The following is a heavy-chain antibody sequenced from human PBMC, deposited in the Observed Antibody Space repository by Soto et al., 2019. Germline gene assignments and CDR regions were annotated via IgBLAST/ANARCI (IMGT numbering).Heavy chain of an antibody. CDR1: GFTVEDYA. Sequence: GGSLRLSCAASGFTVEDYAIHWVRQAPGKGLEWVSGISWNSGTISYADSVKGRFTISRDNAKNSLYLKMNSLRLEDTALYYCAKADRYDFWSGVWFDRWGQGTLVTVSS. J-gene: IGHJ5*02. V-gene: IGHV3-9*01. D-gene: IGHD3-3*01. CDR3: AKADRYDFWSGVWFDR. CDR2: ISWNSGTI.